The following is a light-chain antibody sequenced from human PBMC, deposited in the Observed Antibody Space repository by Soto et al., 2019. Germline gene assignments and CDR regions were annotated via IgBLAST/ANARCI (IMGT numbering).Light chain of an antibody. CDR3: SSYAGSRYV. J-gene: IGLJ1*01. CDR1: SSDVGRYNL. CDR2: EGN. V-gene: IGLV2-23*01. Sequence: QSALTQPASVSGSPGQSITISCTGTSSDVGRYNLVSWYQQHPGKAPKLMIYEGNKRPSGVSNRFSGSKSGNTASLTISGLQADDESDYYCSSYAGSRYVFGTGTKVTVL.